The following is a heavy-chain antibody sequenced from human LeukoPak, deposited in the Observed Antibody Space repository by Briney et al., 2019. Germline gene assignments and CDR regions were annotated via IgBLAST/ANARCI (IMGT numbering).Heavy chain of an antibody. Sequence: PGGSLRLSCAASGXTFSSYAMHWVRQAPGKGLEWVAVISYDGSNKYYADSVKGRFTFSRDNSKNTLYLQMNSLRAEDTAVYYCARGHDAFDIWGQGTMVTVSS. V-gene: IGHV3-30-3*01. CDR1: GXTFSSYA. CDR2: ISYDGSNK. J-gene: IGHJ3*02. CDR3: ARGHDAFDI.